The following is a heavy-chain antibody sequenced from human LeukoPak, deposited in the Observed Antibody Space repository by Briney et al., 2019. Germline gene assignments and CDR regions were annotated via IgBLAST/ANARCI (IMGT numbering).Heavy chain of an antibody. Sequence: GGSLRPSCAASGFTFSSYAMSWVRQAPGKGLEWVSAISGSGGSTYYADSVKGRFTISRDNSKNTLYLQMNSLRAEDTAVYYCAKDHSNGAAGTELGYWGQGTLVTVSS. V-gene: IGHV3-23*01. CDR1: GFTFSSYA. D-gene: IGHD6-13*01. J-gene: IGHJ4*02. CDR2: ISGSGGST. CDR3: AKDHSNGAAGTELGY.